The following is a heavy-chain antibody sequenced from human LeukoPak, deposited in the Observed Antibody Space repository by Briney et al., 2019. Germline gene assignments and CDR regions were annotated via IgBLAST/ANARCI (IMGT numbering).Heavy chain of an antibody. CDR1: GYTFTGYY. CDR3: ARYYIEGRCFDY. D-gene: IGHD3-10*01. V-gene: IGHV1-2*02. J-gene: IGHJ4*02. Sequence: ASVKVSCKASGYTFTGYYMHWVRQAPGQGLEWMGWINPNSGGTNYAQKFQGRVTMTRDTSIRTAYMELSRLRSDDTAMYYCARYYIEGRCFDYWGQGTLVTVSS. CDR2: INPNSGGT.